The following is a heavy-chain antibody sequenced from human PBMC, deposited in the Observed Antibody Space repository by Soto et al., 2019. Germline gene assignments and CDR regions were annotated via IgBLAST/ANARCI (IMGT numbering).Heavy chain of an antibody. D-gene: IGHD3-10*01. J-gene: IGHJ4*02. Sequence: GESLKISCKTSGDSFTSYWTAWVRQMPGKGLEWMGIIYPGDSDTRYSPSFQGQVTISADKSIRTAYLQWSSLKASDTAIYYCARGSSLVRGNSSYFDSWGQGTLVTVSS. CDR3: ARGSSLVRGNSSYFDS. CDR2: IYPGDSDT. V-gene: IGHV5-51*01. CDR1: GDSFTSYW.